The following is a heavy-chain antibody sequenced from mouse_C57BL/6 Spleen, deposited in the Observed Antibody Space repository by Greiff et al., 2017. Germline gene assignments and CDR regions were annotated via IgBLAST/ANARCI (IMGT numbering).Heavy chain of an antibody. D-gene: IGHD1-3*01. Sequence: QVQLQQSGAELVMPGASVKLSCKASGYTFTSYWMHWVKQRPGQGLEWIGEIDPSDSYTNYNQKFKGKSTLTVDKSSSTAYMQLSSLTSEDSAVYYCARKVVAYYFDYWGQGTTLTVSS. CDR1: GYTFTSYW. J-gene: IGHJ2*01. CDR2: IDPSDSYT. CDR3: ARKVVAYYFDY. V-gene: IGHV1-69*01.